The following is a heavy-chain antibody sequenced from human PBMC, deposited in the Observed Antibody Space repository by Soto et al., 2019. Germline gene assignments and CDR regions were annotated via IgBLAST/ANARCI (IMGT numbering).Heavy chain of an antibody. V-gene: IGHV3-21*01. D-gene: IGHD3-3*01. CDR2: ISSSSYI. J-gene: IGHJ3*02. Sequence: GGSLRLSCAVSGFTFSSYSMNWVRQAPGKGLEWVSSISSSSYIYYADSVKGRFTISRDNAKNSLYLQMNSLRAEDTAVYYCARDSGLGCDFWSGYSAGNAFDIWGQGTMVTVSS. CDR3: ARDSGLGCDFWSGYSAGNAFDI. CDR1: GFTFSSYS.